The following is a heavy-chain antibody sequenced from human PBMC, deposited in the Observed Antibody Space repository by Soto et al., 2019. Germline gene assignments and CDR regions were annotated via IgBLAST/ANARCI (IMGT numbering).Heavy chain of an antibody. CDR3: ARDRRASGSLYGNLEF. CDR1: GFDFSSDG. V-gene: IGHV3-33*01. J-gene: IGHJ4*02. D-gene: IGHD6-13*01. CDR2: ISYDGSDK. Sequence: QVQLVESGGGVVQPGRAMRLSCAASGFDFSSDGMHWVRQAPGKGLEWVAVISYDGSDKYYADSDKGRCTISIENSRNKQFLQMNSLRPEDTALYYCARDRRASGSLYGNLEFWGKGGLVSVSS.